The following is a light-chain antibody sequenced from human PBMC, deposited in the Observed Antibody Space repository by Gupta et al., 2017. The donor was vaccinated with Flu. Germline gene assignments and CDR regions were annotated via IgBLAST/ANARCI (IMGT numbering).Light chain of an antibody. CDR1: SSNIGSNT. J-gene: IGLJ3*02. CDR3: AACDDSRNGWV. V-gene: IGLV1-44*01. Sequence: RVTIACSGSSSNIGSNTVNWYQQLPGPAPKLLIYSNTTRHSGVPDRFSGSKSGTSASLAISGLQAEDEADYYCAACDDSRNGWVFGGGTKLTVL. CDR2: SNT.